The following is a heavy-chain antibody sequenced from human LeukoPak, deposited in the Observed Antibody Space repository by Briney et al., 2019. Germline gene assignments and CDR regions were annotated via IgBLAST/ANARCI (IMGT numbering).Heavy chain of an antibody. V-gene: IGHV3-21*01. J-gene: IGHJ3*02. Sequence: AGGSLRLSCAASGFTFSSYSMNWVRQAPGKGLEWVSSISSSSSYIYYADSVKGRFTISRDNAKNSLYLQMNSLRAEDTAVYYCARGLPDDFWSGYRRDAFDIWGQGTMVTVSS. CDR1: GFTFSSYS. D-gene: IGHD3-3*01. CDR3: ARGLPDDFWSGYRRDAFDI. CDR2: ISSSSSYI.